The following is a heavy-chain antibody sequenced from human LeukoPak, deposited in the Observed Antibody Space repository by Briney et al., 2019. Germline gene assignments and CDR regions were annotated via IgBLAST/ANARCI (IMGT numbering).Heavy chain of an antibody. J-gene: IGHJ6*02. D-gene: IGHD3-10*01. CDR3: ARVIITMVRGVIINPGYYYGMDV. CDR1: GFTFSSYS. V-gene: IGHV3-21*01. CDR2: ISSSSSYI. Sequence: GSLRLSCAASGFTFSSYSMNWVRQAPGKGLEWVSSISSSSSYIYYADSVKGRFTISRDNAKNSLYLQMNSLRAEDTAVYYCARVIITMVRGVIINPGYYYGMDVWGQGTTVTVSS.